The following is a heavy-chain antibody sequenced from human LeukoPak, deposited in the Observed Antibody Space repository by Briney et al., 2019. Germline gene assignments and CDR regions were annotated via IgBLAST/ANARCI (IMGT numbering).Heavy chain of an antibody. CDR1: GFTLSSYA. V-gene: IGHV3-23*01. CDR3: AKSFEKYSSSSIDYHMDV. Sequence: DPGGSLRLSCAASGFTLSSYAMSWVRQAPGKGLEWVSGIRGSGGSTYFADSVKGRITISRDNSKNTLYLQMNSLRAEDTAVYYCAKSFEKYSSSSIDYHMDVWGKGTTVTVSS. D-gene: IGHD6-6*01. CDR2: IRGSGGST. J-gene: IGHJ6*03.